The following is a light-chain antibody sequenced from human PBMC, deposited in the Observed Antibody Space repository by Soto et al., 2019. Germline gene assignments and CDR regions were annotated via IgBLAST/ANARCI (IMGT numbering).Light chain of an antibody. V-gene: IGKV1-9*01. CDR1: QGISTY. CDR2: GAS. J-gene: IGKJ4*01. CDR3: QQLNSYPLT. Sequence: DIQLTQSPSFLSASVGDRVTITCRASQGISTYLAWYQQKPGKAPKLLIYGASTLQSGVPSRFSGSGSGTEFTLTISSLQPEDFATYYCQQLNSYPLTFGGGTKAEIK.